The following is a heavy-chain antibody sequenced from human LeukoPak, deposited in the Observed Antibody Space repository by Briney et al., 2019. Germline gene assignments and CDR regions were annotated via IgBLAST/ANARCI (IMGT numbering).Heavy chain of an antibody. Sequence: ASVKVSCKASGYTFTSYYVHWVRQAPGQGLEWMGIINPSGGSTSYAQKFQGRVTMTRDMSTSTVYMELSSLRSEDTAVYYCARGESNGPGDYWGQGTLVTVSS. V-gene: IGHV1-46*01. D-gene: IGHD2-8*01. J-gene: IGHJ4*02. CDR1: GYTFTSYY. CDR3: ARGESNGPGDY. CDR2: INPSGGST.